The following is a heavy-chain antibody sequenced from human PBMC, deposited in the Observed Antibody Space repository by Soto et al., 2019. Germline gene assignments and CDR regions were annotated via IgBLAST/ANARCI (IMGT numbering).Heavy chain of an antibody. D-gene: IGHD6-19*01. V-gene: IGHV3-23*01. Sequence: PGGSLRLSCAASGFTFSNYPISWVRQAPWKGLEWVSVISGSGAFYADSVKGRFTISRDHSKNTLYLQMNSLRGDDTAVYYCAKDSWRGTVSGCSHDSWGQGTLVTVSP. J-gene: IGHJ4*02. CDR2: ISGSGA. CDR3: AKDSWRGTVSGCSHDS. CDR1: GFTFSNYP.